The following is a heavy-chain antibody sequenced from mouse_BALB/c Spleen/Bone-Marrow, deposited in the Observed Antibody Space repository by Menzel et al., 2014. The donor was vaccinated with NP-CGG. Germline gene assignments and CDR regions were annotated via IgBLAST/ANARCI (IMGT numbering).Heavy chain of an antibody. CDR2: INVNGDTT. D-gene: IGHD3-2*02. J-gene: IGHJ2*01. CDR3: ARRPLQANSYFDC. V-gene: IGHV5-6-3*01. CDR1: GFTFSSYG. Sequence: EVKLQESGGGLVQPGGSLKLSCAASGFTFSSYGMSWVRQTPDKRPEMIATINVNGDTTYHPDCVKGRFTISRDNVKNTLYLQMSSLKSEDTAMYYCARRPLQANSYFDCWGQGTTLTVSS.